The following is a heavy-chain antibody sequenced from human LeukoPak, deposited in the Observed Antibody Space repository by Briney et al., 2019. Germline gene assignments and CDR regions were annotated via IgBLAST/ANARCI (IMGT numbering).Heavy chain of an antibody. CDR2: ISAYNGNT. V-gene: IGHV1-18*04. J-gene: IGHJ4*02. Sequence: GASVKVSCKASGYTFTGYYMHWVRQAPGQGLEWMGWISAYNGNTNYAQKLQGRVTMTTDTSTSTAYMELRSLRSDDTAVYYCARSDSRIYFDYWGQGTLVTVSS. CDR3: ARSDSRIYFDY. D-gene: IGHD3-22*01. CDR1: GYTFTGYY.